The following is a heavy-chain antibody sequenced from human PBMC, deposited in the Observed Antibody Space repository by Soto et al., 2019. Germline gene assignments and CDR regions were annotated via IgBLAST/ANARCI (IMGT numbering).Heavy chain of an antibody. J-gene: IGHJ5*02. CDR1: GGSFSGYY. V-gene: IGHV4-34*01. CDR2: INHSGST. D-gene: IGHD3-10*01. CDR3: ARGWAVRRLVRPNPRFDP. Sequence: QVQLQQWGAGLLKPSETLSLTCAVYGGSFSGYYWSWIRQPPGKGLEWIGEINHSGSTNYNPSLKSRVTISVDTSKNQFSLKLSSVTAADTAVYYCARGWAVRRLVRPNPRFDPWGQGTLVTVSS.